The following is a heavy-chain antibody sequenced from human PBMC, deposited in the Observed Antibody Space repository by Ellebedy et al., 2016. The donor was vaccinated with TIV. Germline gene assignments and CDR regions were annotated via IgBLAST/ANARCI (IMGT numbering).Heavy chain of an antibody. D-gene: IGHD3-22*01. J-gene: IGHJ4*02. CDR1: GFTFSSYW. CDR2: IKSDGSSS. CDR3: ARPKSIGYYDY. V-gene: IGHV3-74*01. Sequence: PGGSLRLSCEASGFTFSSYWMHWVRQGPGKGLLLVSHIKSDGSSSTYADSVKGRFTISRDNAKNTLYLEMNSLRAEDTAVYYCARPKSIGYYDYWGQGTLVTVSS.